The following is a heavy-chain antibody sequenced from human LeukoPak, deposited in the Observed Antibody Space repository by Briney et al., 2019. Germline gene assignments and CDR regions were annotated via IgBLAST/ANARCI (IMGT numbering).Heavy chain of an antibody. CDR1: GFTFSDYY. CDR3: ARLYIAAAGTGAFDI. V-gene: IGHV3-11*04. CDR2: ISSSGSTI. Sequence: GGSLRLSCAASGFTFSDYYMSWIRQAPGKGLEWVSYISSSGSTIYFTDSVKGRFTISRDNARNSMYLQLNSLRAEDTAVYYCARLYIAAAGTGAFDIWGQGTMVTVSS. J-gene: IGHJ3*02. D-gene: IGHD6-13*01.